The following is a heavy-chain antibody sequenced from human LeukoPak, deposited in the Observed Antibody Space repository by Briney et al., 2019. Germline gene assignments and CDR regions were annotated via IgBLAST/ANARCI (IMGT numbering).Heavy chain of an antibody. CDR1: GGSISSSSYY. V-gene: IGHV4-39*01. D-gene: IGHD6-13*01. J-gene: IGHJ2*01. Sequence: SKTLSLTCTVSGGSISSSSYYWGWIRQPPGKGLEWIGSIYYSGSTYYNPSLKSRVTISVDTFKNQFSLKLSSVTAADTAVYYCARVYYSSSYDYWYFDLWGRGTLVTVSS. CDR2: IYYSGST. CDR3: ARVYYSSSYDYWYFDL.